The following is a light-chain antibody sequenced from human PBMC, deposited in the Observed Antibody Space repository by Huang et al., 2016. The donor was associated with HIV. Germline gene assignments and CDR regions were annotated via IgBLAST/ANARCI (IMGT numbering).Light chain of an antibody. Sequence: EIMMTQSPATLSVSPGGRATLSCRASQNVRHNLAWYQQKTGRAPRLCIYDRSTRACGIPGRVPGSGAGKEFTLTISGLQSEDFAIYYCQQYDNWPPGLTFGGGTKVEI. CDR1: QNVRHN. V-gene: IGKV3D-15*01. CDR2: DRS. J-gene: IGKJ4*01. CDR3: QQYDNWPPGLT.